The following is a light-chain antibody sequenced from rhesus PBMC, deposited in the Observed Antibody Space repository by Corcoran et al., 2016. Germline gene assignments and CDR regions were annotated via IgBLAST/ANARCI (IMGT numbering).Light chain of an antibody. Sequence: DIQMTQSPSSLSASVGDTVTITCRARQGISSWIAWYQQKPGKAPKLLIYKASSLKSWVPSRFSGSGSGTDFTLTISILQSEYFATYYCQQYSSRPRTFGQGTKVEIK. CDR2: KAS. CDR1: QGISSW. V-gene: IGKV1-22*01. CDR3: QQYSSRPRT. J-gene: IGKJ1*01.